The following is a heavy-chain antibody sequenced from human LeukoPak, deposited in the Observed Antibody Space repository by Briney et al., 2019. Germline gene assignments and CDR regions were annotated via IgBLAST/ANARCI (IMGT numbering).Heavy chain of an antibody. V-gene: IGHV3-7*03. D-gene: IGHD5-18*01. CDR1: GFTFTSYW. CDR2: IKDGGSVK. J-gene: IGHJ4*02. Sequence: GGSLRLSCAVSGFTFTSYWMSWVRQAPGKGLEWVASIKDGGSVKYYVDSVKGRFTISRDNAKNSLHLQMDSLRAEDTAVYYCARAIRGYSYVLDYWGQGTLVTVSS. CDR3: ARAIRGYSYVLDY.